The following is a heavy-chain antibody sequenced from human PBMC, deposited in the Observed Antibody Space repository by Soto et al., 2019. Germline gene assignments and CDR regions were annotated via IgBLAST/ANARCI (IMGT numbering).Heavy chain of an antibody. D-gene: IGHD1-1*01. V-gene: IGHV3-23*01. CDR1: GFTFRSYA. J-gene: IGHJ5*02. CDR3: ANDRWNDWNDGGDYFDP. Sequence: PGGSLRLSCAASGFTFRSYAMSWVRQAPGKGLEWVSSISASGGSTYSADSVKGRFTISRDNSKNTLYLQMNSLRAEDTAVYFCANDRWNDWNDGGDYFDPWSQVTRVTVSS. CDR2: ISASGGST.